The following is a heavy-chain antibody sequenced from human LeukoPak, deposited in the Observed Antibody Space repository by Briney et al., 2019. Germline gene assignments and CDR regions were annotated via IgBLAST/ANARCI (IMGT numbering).Heavy chain of an antibody. V-gene: IGHV3-21*01. D-gene: IGHD2-2*01. Sequence: GGSLRLSCAASGFTFSFYNMNWVRQAPGKGLEWVSSISGSSRNIHYADSVKGRFTISRDNAKNSLYLQMNSLRAEDTAVYYCARDLGSSTSCYANWGQGTLVTVSS. CDR1: GFTFSFYN. CDR2: ISGSSRNI. J-gene: IGHJ4*02. CDR3: ARDLGSSTSCYAN.